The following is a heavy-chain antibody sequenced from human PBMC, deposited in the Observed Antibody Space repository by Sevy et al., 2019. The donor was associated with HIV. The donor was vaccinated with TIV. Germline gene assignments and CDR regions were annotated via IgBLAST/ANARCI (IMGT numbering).Heavy chain of an antibody. CDR3: ATSRSGYFDSSGYYIY. Sequence: GESLKISCKGSGYSFTSHWIGWVRHMPGKGLEWMGIIYPDDSASRYGPSFQGQVTFSADKSISTAYLQWSSLKASDTAMYYCATSRSGYFDSSGYYIYWGQGTLVTVSS. J-gene: IGHJ4*02. D-gene: IGHD3-22*01. CDR2: IYPDDSAS. CDR1: GYSFTSHW. V-gene: IGHV5-51*01.